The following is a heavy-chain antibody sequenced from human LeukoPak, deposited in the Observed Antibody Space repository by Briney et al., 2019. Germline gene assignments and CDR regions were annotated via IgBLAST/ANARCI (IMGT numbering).Heavy chain of an antibody. J-gene: IGHJ4*02. CDR3: ASSDDYGGNRFDY. D-gene: IGHD4-23*01. CDR1: GFTFSIYS. V-gene: IGHV3-48*02. CDR2: ISSSGTSI. Sequence: GGSLRLSCAASGFTFSIYSMNWVRQPPGKGLEWVSYISSSGTSIYYADSARRRFTISRDNAKNSLFLQMDSLRDDDTAVYYCASSDDYGGNRFDYWGRGTLVTVSS.